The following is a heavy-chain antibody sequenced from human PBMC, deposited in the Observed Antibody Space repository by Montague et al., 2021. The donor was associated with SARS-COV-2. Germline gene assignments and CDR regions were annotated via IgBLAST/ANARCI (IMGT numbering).Heavy chain of an antibody. CDR3: TRLPRGSGTWGYFDY. CDR1: DGSIRSYY. V-gene: IGHV4-59*08. CDR2: MHDSWTA. J-gene: IGHJ4*02. Sequence: SETLSLTCTVSDGSIRSYYWNWMRQTPGKGLEWIGYMHDSWTANYNPSLRSRVTLMVDASRNQFSLELSSGTAADTAMYYCTRLPRGSGTWGYFDYWAQGTMVTVSS. D-gene: IGHD3-10*01.